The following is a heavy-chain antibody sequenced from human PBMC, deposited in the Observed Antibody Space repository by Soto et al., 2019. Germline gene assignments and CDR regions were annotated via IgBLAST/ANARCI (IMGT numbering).Heavy chain of an antibody. Sequence: DVPLVESGGGLVQPGGSLRLSCAASGFTFSSYSMNWVRQAPGKGLEWVSYIRKSGSITYYADSVKGRFTISRDDAKNSLYLQMNSLRAGDTAMYYCVRDPEALDYWGQGTLVTVSS. CDR3: VRDPEALDY. CDR2: IRKSGSIT. CDR1: GFTFSSYS. J-gene: IGHJ4*02. V-gene: IGHV3-48*01.